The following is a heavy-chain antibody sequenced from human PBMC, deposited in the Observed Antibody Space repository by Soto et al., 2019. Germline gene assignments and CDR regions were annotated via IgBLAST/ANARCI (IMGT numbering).Heavy chain of an antibody. CDR2: IYHSGST. V-gene: IGHV4-4*02. CDR1: GDSISRSYW. D-gene: IGHD3-10*01. CDR3: TSKFGQLLADAFDI. J-gene: IGHJ3*02. Sequence: PSETLSLNCAVSGDSISRSYWWSWVRQLPVKGMEWIGEIYHSGSTIYNPYLQSRVTKTVNKSKNELTLKMSTMTDADSAVYYCTSKFGQLLADAFDIWGQGTMVTVS.